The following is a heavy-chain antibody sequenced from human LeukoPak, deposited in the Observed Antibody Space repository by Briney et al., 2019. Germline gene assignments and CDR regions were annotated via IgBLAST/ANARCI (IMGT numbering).Heavy chain of an antibody. CDR3: VRVRRITIFGVVIEGFADY. CDR2: ISAYNGNT. J-gene: IGHJ4*02. Sequence: SVKVSCKASGYTFTSYGISWVRQAPGQGPEWMGWISAYNGNTNYAQKLQGRVTMTTDTSTSTAYMELRSLRSDDTAVYYCVRVRRITIFGVVIEGFADYWGQGTLVTVSS. V-gene: IGHV1-18*01. CDR1: GYTFTSYG. D-gene: IGHD3-3*01.